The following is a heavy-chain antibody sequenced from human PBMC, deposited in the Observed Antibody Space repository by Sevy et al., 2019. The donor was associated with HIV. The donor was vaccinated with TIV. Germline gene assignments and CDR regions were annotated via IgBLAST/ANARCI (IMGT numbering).Heavy chain of an antibody. D-gene: IGHD4-17*01. CDR2: IDYIGTT. Sequence: SETLSLTCTVSSGSISSSSYYWGWIRQSPGKGLEWIASIDYIGTTYYNLALKSRVTISGDRSKNEVSLNLRFVTAADAAVYYCARYLRGDHAGGFDFWDQGTPVTVSS. CDR3: ARYLRGDHAGGFDF. J-gene: IGHJ5*01. V-gene: IGHV4-39*01. CDR1: SGSISSSSYY.